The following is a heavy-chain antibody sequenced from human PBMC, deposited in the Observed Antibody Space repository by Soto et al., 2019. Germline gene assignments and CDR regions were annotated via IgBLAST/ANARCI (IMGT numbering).Heavy chain of an antibody. J-gene: IGHJ4*02. D-gene: IGHD6-19*01. CDR3: AKDLGGSGWYVPHY. CDR2: ISYDGSNI. CDR1: GYSFSSYG. Sequence: QVQLVESGGGVVQPGRSLRLSCAASGYSFSSYGTHWVSQAPGKGLEWVAVISYDGSNIYYGDSVKGRLTISRDNYKNMLYLQMNSLRDEDTAVYHCAKDLGGSGWYVPHYWGQGTMVTVSS. V-gene: IGHV3-30*18.